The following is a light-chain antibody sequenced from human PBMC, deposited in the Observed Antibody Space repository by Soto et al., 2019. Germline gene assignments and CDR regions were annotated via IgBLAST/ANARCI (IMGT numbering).Light chain of an antibody. CDR1: ESVSTN. CDR3: QQYSIWRT. CDR2: GAS. V-gene: IGKV3-15*01. J-gene: IGKJ1*01. Sequence: IVMTQSPATLSLSPGERATLSCRASESVSTNLAWYQQKAGQAPRLLIYGASTRATGIPARFSGSGSGTEFTLTISSLQSEDFAVYYCQQYSIWRTFGQGTNV.